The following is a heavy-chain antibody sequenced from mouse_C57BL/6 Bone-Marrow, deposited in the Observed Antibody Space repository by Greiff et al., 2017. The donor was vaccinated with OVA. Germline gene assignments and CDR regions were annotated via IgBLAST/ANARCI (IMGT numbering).Heavy chain of an antibody. D-gene: IGHD1-1*01. CDR3: ARHGVVAPFDY. V-gene: IGHV5-12*01. Sequence: EVMLVESGGGLVQPGGSLKLSCAASGFTFSDYYMYWVRQTPEKRLEWVAYISNGGGSTYYPDTVKGRFTLSRDNAKNTLYLQMSRLKSEDTAMDYCARHGVVAPFDYWGQGTTLTVSS. J-gene: IGHJ2*01. CDR2: ISNGGGST. CDR1: GFTFSDYY.